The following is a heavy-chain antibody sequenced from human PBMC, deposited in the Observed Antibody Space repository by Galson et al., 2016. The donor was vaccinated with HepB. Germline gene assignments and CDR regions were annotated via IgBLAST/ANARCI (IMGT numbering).Heavy chain of an antibody. CDR1: GFEFSKYW. J-gene: IGHJ1*01. Sequence: QSGAEVKKPGEPLKISCRGSGFEFSKYWIGWVRQMPGTGLEWMGIIYPGDSDTRYNLAFQGQVTISADKSTDTAFLQWGSLKSSDTATYYCVRLRDPGIRAAHFQNWGQGTQVIVSS. D-gene: IGHD3-3*02. CDR2: IYPGDSDT. CDR3: VRLRDPGIRAAHFQN. V-gene: IGHV5-51*01.